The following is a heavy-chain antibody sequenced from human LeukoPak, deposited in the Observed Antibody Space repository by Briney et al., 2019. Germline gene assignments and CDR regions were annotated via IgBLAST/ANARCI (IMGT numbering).Heavy chain of an antibody. CDR2: ICSGGST. CDR3: ARGGSYLSAFDI. D-gene: IGHD1-26*01. Sequence: GGSLRLSRAASGFTVSSNYMSWVRQAPGKGLEWVSIICSGGSTFYADSVKGRFTISRDNSKNTLYLQMNSLRAEDTAVYYCARGGSYLSAFDIWGQGTMVTVSS. CDR1: GFTVSSNY. V-gene: IGHV3-53*01. J-gene: IGHJ3*02.